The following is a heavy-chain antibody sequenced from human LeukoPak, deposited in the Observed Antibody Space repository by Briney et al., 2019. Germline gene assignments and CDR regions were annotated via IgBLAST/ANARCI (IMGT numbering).Heavy chain of an antibody. D-gene: IGHD3-3*01. CDR2: MSAFNGNT. V-gene: IGHV1-18*01. J-gene: IGHJ4*02. CDR1: VYTFNSHG. CDR3: ARAIRAIFGVAEFLDS. Sequence: GASVTVSCTPSVYTFNSHGITWVRQAPGEGREWLGWMSAFNGNTNYAQKFQGRVTLTTDVSMSTAYMELRSLRSDDTAVYYCARAIRAIFGVAEFLDSWGQGTLVTVSS.